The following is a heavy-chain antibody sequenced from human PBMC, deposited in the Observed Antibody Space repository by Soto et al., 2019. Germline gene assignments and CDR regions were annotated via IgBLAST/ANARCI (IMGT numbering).Heavy chain of an antibody. J-gene: IGHJ6*02. CDR1: GDSVSSLGYF. Sequence: SETLSLTCTVSGDSVSSLGYFRSWIRRPPGKGLEWIGYISYSGGTKYNPSVKSRVTISLNTSKNQFSLNLGSVTAVDTAVYYCVRDGGIAVTGASVRYYGFDVWGQGTTVTVSS. CDR3: VRDGGIAVTGASVRYYGFDV. D-gene: IGHD6-19*01. CDR2: ISYSGGT. V-gene: IGHV4-61*08.